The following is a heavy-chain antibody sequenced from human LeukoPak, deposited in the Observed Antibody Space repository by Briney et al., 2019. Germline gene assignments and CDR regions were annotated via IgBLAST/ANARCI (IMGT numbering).Heavy chain of an antibody. CDR2: VSGGGST. Sequence: SETLSLTCTVSGGSMSSYYWSWLRQPAGKGLEWIGRVSGGGSTTYNPSLASRVTMSVDTSKNQFSLQLNSVTPEDTAVYYCARDLTVAGTGFDYWGQGTLVTVSS. J-gene: IGHJ4*02. CDR3: ARDLTVAGTGFDY. CDR1: GGSMSSYY. D-gene: IGHD6-19*01. V-gene: IGHV4-4*07.